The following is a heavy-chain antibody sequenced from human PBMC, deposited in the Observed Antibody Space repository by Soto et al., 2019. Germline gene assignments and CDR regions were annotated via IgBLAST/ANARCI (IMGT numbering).Heavy chain of an antibody. J-gene: IGHJ5*02. CDR2: IVVGSGNT. V-gene: IGHV1-58*01. D-gene: IGHD3-22*01. CDR3: AAGRPYYYDSSGYYP. Sequence: QMQLVQSGPEVKKPGTSVKVSCKASGFTFTSSAVQWVRQARGQRLEWIGWIVVGSGNTNYAQKFQERVTITRDMSTSTAYMELRSLRSEDTAVYYCAAGRPYYYDSSGYYPWGQGTLVTVSS. CDR1: GFTFTSSA.